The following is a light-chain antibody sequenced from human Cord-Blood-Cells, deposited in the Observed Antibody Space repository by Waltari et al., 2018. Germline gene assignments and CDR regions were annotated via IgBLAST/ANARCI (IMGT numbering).Light chain of an antibody. CDR3: SSYTSSSTL. V-gene: IGLV2-14*01. CDR2: DVS. Sequence: QSALTQPASVSGSPGQSITISCTGTSRDVGGYNYVSWYQQHPGKAPKLMSYDVSNRPSGVSNRCSGSKSGNTASLTISGLQAEDEADYYCSSYTSSSTLVGGGTKLTVL. CDR1: SRDVGGYNY. J-gene: IGLJ2*01.